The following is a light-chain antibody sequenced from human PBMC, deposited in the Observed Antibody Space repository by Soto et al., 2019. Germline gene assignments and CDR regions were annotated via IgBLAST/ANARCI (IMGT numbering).Light chain of an antibody. CDR3: SSYTSSSTAYV. Sequence: QSVLTQPASVSGSPGQSITLSCTGTRRDGGGYNYVSWYQQHPGKAPKLMIYDVSNRPSGVSNRFSGSKSGNTASLTISGLQAEDVSDYYCSSYTSSSTAYVFGTGTKVTV. CDR1: RRDGGGYNY. CDR2: DVS. V-gene: IGLV2-14*01. J-gene: IGLJ1*01.